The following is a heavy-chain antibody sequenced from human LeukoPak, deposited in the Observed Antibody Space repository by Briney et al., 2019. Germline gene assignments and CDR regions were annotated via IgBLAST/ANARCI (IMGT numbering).Heavy chain of an antibody. CDR1: GGSISSYY. J-gene: IGHJ6*02. V-gene: IGHV4-4*07. CDR2: IYTSGST. D-gene: IGHD1-26*01. CDR3: ARDSGSSLQAPGFYYYYGMDV. Sequence: SETLSLTCTVSGGSISSYYWSWLRQPAGKGLEWIGRIYTSGSTNYNPSLKSRVTMSVDTSKNQFSLKLSSVTAADTAVYYCARDSGSSLQAPGFYYYYGMDVWGQGTTVTVSS.